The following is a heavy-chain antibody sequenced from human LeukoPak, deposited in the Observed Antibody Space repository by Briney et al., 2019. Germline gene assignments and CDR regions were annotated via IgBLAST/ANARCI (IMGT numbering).Heavy chain of an antibody. J-gene: IGHJ4*02. CDR2: ISGYNGNT. CDR1: GYTFTTYN. CDR3: ARDRRGYYGSGSYYRFDY. Sequence: ASVKVSCKASGYTFTTYNINWVRQAPGQGLEWMGWISGYNGNTNYAQKLQGRVTMTTDTSTSTAYMELRSLRSDDTAVYYCARDRRGYYGSGSYYRFDYWGQGTLVTVSS. D-gene: IGHD3-10*01. V-gene: IGHV1-18*01.